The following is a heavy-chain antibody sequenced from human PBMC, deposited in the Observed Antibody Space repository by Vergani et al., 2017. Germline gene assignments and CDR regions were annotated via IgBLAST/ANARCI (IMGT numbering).Heavy chain of an antibody. CDR2: IYTSGST. J-gene: IGHJ5*02. CDR1: GGSISSGSYY. D-gene: IGHD3-10*01. CDR3: AREGDVLLWFGESINWFDP. Sequence: QVQLQESGPGLVKPSQTLSLTCTVSGGSISSGSYYWSWIRQPAGKGLEWIGRIYTSGSTNYNPSLKSRGTISVDTSKNQFSLKLSSVTAADTAVYYCAREGDVLLWFGESINWFDPWGQGTLVTVSS. V-gene: IGHV4-61*02.